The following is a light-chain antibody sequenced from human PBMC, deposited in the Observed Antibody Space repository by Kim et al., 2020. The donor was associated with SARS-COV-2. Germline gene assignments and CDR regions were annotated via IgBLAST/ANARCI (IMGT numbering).Light chain of an antibody. CDR3: NSRGSNDNVL. CDR2: GKN. J-gene: IGLJ2*01. CDR1: SFRSYY. V-gene: IGLV3-19*01. Sequence: VALGQKVRITCQGDSFRSYYATWYQQKPGQAPIVVIYGKNNRPSGIPDRFSGSSSGDTDSLTITGTQAGDEADYYCNSRGSNDNVLFGGGTQLTVL.